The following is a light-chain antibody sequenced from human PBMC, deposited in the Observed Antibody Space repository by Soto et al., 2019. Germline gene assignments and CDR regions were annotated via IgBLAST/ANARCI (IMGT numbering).Light chain of an antibody. J-gene: IGKJ4*01. CDR1: HDIARW. V-gene: IGKV1-12*01. CDR3: QQLNSYPPLT. Sequence: DIQMTQSPSSVSAFVGDRVAITCRASHDIARWLAWYQQQPGKAPKLLIYAASTLQSGVPSRFSGSGSGTDFTLTISSLQPEDFATYYCQQLNSYPPLTFGGGTKVDIK. CDR2: AAS.